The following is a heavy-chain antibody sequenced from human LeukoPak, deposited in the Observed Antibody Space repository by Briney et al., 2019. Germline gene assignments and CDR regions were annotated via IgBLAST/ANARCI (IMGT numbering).Heavy chain of an antibody. J-gene: IGHJ4*02. CDR1: GYTFTGYY. V-gene: IGHV1-2*06. CDR2: INPNSGGT. Sequence: KASGYTFTGYYMHWVRRAPGQGREWMGRINPNSGGTNYAQKFQGRVTMTRDTSISTAYMELSRLRSDDTAVYYCARGALMNDYWGQGTLVTVSS. CDR3: ARGALMNDY.